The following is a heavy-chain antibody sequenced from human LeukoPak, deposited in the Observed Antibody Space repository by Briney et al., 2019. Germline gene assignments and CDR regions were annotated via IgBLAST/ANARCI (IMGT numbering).Heavy chain of an antibody. CDR3: ARPHPLRRTFDY. V-gene: IGHV1-69*05. J-gene: IGHJ4*02. Sequence: ASVKVSCKASGGTFSSYAISWVRQAPGQGLEWMGGIIPIFGTANYAQKFQGRVTMTRDTSTSTVYMELSSLRSEDTAVYYCARPHPLRRTFDYWGQGTLVTVSS. CDR1: GGTFSSYA. D-gene: IGHD2-8*01. CDR2: IIPIFGTA.